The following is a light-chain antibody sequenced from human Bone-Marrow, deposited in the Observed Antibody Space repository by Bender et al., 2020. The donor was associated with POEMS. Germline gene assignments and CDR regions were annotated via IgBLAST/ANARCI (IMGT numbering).Light chain of an antibody. CDR3: QSYENSLYVV. CDR1: SGSFASNY. J-gene: IGLJ2*01. V-gene: IGLV6-57*03. Sequence: NFILTQPHSVSESPGKTVTISCTRSSGSFASNYVQWYQQRPGSAPATVIYEDDKRPSGVPDRFSGSIDTSSNSASLTIAGLKTEDEADYCCQSYENSLYVVFGGGTKLTVL. CDR2: EDD.